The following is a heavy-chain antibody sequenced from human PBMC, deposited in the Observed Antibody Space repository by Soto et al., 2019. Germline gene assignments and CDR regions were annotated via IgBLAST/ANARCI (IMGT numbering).Heavy chain of an antibody. CDR1: GFTFSSYA. Sequence: GGSLRLSCSASGFTFSSYAMHWVRQAPGKGLEYVSAISSNGGSTYYADSVKGRFTISRDNSKNTLYLQMSSLRAEDTAVYYCVKDSGYDFWTPEYFDYWGQGTLVTVSS. CDR3: VKDSGYDFWTPEYFDY. J-gene: IGHJ4*02. CDR2: ISSNGGST. V-gene: IGHV3-64D*08. D-gene: IGHD3-3*01.